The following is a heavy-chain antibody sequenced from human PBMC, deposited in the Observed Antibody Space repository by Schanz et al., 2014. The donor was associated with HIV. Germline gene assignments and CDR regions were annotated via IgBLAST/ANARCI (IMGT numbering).Heavy chain of an antibody. J-gene: IGHJ5*02. V-gene: IGHV3-33*01. D-gene: IGHD6-13*01. Sequence: QEQLVESGGGVVQPGKSLRLSCAASGFTFRNFGMHWVRQAPGKGLEWVAVIWYDGTNIDYADSVKGRFTVSRDNSKNMLYLQMNSLRAEDTAVYYCAREYYSRNWNWFDPWGHGTLVTVSS. CDR2: IWYDGTNI. CDR1: GFTFRNFG. CDR3: AREYYSRNWNWFDP.